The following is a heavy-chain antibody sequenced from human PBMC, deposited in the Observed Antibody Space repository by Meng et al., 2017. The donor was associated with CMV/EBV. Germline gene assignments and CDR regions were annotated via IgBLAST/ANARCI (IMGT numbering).Heavy chain of an antibody. CDR3: ARDNTVVKGIDY. D-gene: IGHD4-23*01. V-gene: IGHV4-39*07. Sequence: SETLSPTCTVPGGPISSSSYYWGWIRQPPGKGLEWIGSIYYSGSTYYNPSLKSRVTISVDTSKNQFSLELSSVTAADTAVYYCARDNTVVKGIDYWGQGTLVTVSS. CDR1: GGPISSSSYY. J-gene: IGHJ4*02. CDR2: IYYSGST.